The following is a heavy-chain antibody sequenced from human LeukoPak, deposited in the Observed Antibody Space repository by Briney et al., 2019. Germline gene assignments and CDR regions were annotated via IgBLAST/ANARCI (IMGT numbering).Heavy chain of an antibody. D-gene: IGHD2-2*01. V-gene: IGHV1-69*05. CDR2: IIPIFGTA. Sequence: SVTVSCKASGDTFSSYAISWVRQAPGQGLEWMGGIIPIFGTANYAQKFQGRVTITTDESTSTAYMELSSLRSEDTAVYYCARSEGYCSSTSCYHVWYFDLWGRGTLVTVSS. CDR3: ARSEGYCSSTSCYHVWYFDL. J-gene: IGHJ2*01. CDR1: GDTFSSYA.